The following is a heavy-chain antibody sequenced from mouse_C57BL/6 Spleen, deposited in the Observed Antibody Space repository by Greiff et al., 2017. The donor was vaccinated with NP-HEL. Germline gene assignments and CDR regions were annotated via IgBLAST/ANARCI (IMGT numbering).Heavy chain of an antibody. CDR1: GFNIKDYY. CDR2: IDPEDGDT. V-gene: IGHV14-1*01. Sequence: EVQLQQSGAELVRPGASVKLSCTASGFNIKDYYMHWVKQRPEQGLEWIGRIDPEDGDTEYAPKFQGKATITADTSSNKADLQLSSLTSEDTAVYYGTRGSSYGDVWGTGTTVTVSS. CDR3: TRGSSYGDV. J-gene: IGHJ1*03. D-gene: IGHD1-1*01.